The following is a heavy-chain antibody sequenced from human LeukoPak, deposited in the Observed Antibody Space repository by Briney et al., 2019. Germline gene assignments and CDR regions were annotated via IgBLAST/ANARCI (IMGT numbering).Heavy chain of an antibody. J-gene: IGHJ6*03. CDR3: AREVAGAYYYMDV. CDR1: GYTFTSYA. D-gene: IGHD6-19*01. CDR2: MNACNGNT. Sequence: ASVKVSCKASGYTFTSYAMHWVRQAPGQRREWMGWMNACNGNTKYSQEFQGRVTITRDTSASTAYMELSSLRSEDMAVYYCAREVAGAYYYMDVWGKGTTVTVSS. V-gene: IGHV1-3*03.